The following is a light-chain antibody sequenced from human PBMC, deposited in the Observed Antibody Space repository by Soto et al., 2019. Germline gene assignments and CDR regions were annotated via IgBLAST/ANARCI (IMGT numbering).Light chain of an antibody. J-gene: IGKJ2*01. CDR1: QSVSSN. Sequence: EIVMTQSPATLSVFPGERATLSCRASQSVSSNLAWYQQKPGQAPRLLIYGSFTRATGIPGRFSGSGSGTEFALIISSLHSEDFAVYYCQQYNNWPSTTFGQGTKLEIK. CDR3: QQYNNWPSTT. CDR2: GSF. V-gene: IGKV3-15*01.